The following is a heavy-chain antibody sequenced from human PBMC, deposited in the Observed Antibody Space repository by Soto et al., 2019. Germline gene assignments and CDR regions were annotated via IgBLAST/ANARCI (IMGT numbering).Heavy chain of an antibody. V-gene: IGHV4-59*01. D-gene: IGHD2-15*01. CDR3: ARSEDYYYMDV. CDR2: IYYSGST. CDR1: GGSISSYY. J-gene: IGHJ6*03. Sequence: SETLSLTCTVSGGSISSYYWSWIRQPPGKGLEWIGYIYYSGSTNYNPSLKSRVTISVDTSKNQFSLKLSSVTAADTAVYYCARSEDYYYMDVWGKGTTVTVSS.